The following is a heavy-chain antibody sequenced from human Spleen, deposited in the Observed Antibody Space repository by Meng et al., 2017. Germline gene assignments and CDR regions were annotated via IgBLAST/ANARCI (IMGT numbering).Heavy chain of an antibody. Sequence: EVVLGESGVSRARPGGHVSCLRAGFSFPFCDPHRVRVPQAPGKGLVGVGHTRNRAKSYTTEYAAFVKVRCTISRDDAKKSLYLQMNSLKAEETAVYYGDRDARSGRYGDSWGQGTLVTVSS. CDR1: SFPFCDPH. J-gene: IGHJ4*02. V-gene: IGHV3-72*01. CDR2: TRNRAKSYTT. CDR3: DRDARSGRYGDS. D-gene: IGHD1-26*01.